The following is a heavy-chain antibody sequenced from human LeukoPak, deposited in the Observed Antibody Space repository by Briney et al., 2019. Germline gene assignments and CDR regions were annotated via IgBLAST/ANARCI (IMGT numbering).Heavy chain of an antibody. J-gene: IGHJ4*02. D-gene: IGHD6-6*01. CDR1: GGSISSYY. CDR3: ARGPGGSSSSDFDY. V-gene: IGHV4-4*07. CDR2: IYTSGST. Sequence: SETLSLTCTVSGGSISSYYWNWIRQPAGKGLEWIGRIYTSGSTNYNPSLKSRVTISLDTSKNQFSLNLGSVTAADTAVYYCARGPGGSSSSDFDYWGQGTLVTVSS.